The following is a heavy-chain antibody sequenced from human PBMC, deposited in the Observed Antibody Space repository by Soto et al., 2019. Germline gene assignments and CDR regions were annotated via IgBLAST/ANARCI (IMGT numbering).Heavy chain of an antibody. CDR2: IDPSDSYT. CDR1: GYSFTSYW. D-gene: IGHD3-10*01. Sequence: PGESLKISCKGSGYSFTSYWISWVRQMPGKGLEWMGRIDPSDSYTNYSPSFQGHVTISADKSISTAYLQWSSLKASDTAMYYCARHEGAEALLWFGELLSQTVDLFDPWGQGTLVTVSS. CDR3: ARHEGAEALLWFGELLSQTVDLFDP. J-gene: IGHJ5*02. V-gene: IGHV5-10-1*01.